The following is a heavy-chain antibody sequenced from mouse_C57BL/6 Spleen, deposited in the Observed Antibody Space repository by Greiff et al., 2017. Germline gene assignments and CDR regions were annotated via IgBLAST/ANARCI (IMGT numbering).Heavy chain of an antibody. J-gene: IGHJ1*03. V-gene: IGHV3-6*01. D-gene: IGHD2-1*01. CDR3: AREDGTYWYFDV. CDR1: GYSITSGYY. CDR2: ISYDGSN. Sequence: ESGPGLVKPSQSLSLTCSVTGYSITSGYYWNWIRQFPGNKLEWMGYISYDGSNNYNPSLKNRISITRDTSKNQFFLKLNSVTTEDTATYDCAREDGTYWYFDVWGTGTTVTVSS.